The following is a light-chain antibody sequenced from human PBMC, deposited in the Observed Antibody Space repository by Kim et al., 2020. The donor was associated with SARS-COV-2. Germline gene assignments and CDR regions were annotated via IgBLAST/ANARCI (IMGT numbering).Light chain of an antibody. CDR1: SSDVGGYNR. V-gene: IGLV2-18*02. J-gene: IGLJ2*01. CDR2: EVN. CDR3: SSYTTSSTLV. Sequence: QSALTQPPSVSGSPGQSVTISCTGTSSDVGGYNRVSWYQQPPGTAPKLMIYEVNNRPSGVPDRFSGSKSSNTASLTISGLQTEDEADYYCSSYTTSSTLVFGGGTQLTVL.